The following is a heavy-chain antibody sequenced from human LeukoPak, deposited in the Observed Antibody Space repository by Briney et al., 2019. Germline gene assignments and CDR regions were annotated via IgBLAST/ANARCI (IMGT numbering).Heavy chain of an antibody. CDR3: ARGQGHWYFDL. J-gene: IGHJ2*01. CDR1: SDSISSYY. Sequence: SETLSLTCTVSSDSISSYYWSWIRQPAGKGLEWIGRIYASGSTNCNPSLKSRVTMSVDTSKNQFSLKLSSVTAADTAVYYCARGQGHWYFDLWGRGTLVTVSS. V-gene: IGHV4-4*07. CDR2: IYASGST.